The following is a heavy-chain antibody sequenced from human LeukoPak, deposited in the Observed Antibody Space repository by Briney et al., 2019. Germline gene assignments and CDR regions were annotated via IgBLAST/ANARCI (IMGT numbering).Heavy chain of an antibody. CDR1: GFTFSSYG. J-gene: IGHJ6*02. V-gene: IGHV3-33*01. D-gene: IGHD6-13*01. CDR2: IWYDGSNK. Sequence: GGSLRLSCAASGFTFSSYGMRWVRQAPGKGLGWVAVIWYDGSNKYYADSVKGRFTISRDNSKKTLYLQMNSLRAEDTAVYYCARSAPGAELVPVSFLIGYYYYGMDVWGQGTTVTVSS. CDR3: ARSAPGAELVPVSFLIGYYYYGMDV.